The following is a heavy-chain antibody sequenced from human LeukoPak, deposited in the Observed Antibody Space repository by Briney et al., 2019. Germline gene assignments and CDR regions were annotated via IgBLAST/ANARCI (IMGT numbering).Heavy chain of an antibody. J-gene: IGHJ4*02. CDR3: AREISPVTGYSSGWRLFDY. Sequence: PSETLSLTCTVFGGSISSYYWSWIRQPPGKGLEWIGYIYYSGSTNYNPSLKSRVTISVDTSKNQFSLKLSSVTAADTAVYYCAREISPVTGYSSGWRLFDYWGQGTLVTVSS. CDR2: IYYSGST. V-gene: IGHV4-59*01. D-gene: IGHD6-19*01. CDR1: GGSISSYY.